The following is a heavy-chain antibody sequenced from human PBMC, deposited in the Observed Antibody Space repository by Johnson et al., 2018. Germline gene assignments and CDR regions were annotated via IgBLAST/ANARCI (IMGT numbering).Heavy chain of an antibody. Sequence: QVQLQESGPGLVKPSETLSLTCTVSGGSISSYYWSWIRQPPGKGLEWIGYIYYSGSTNYNPSLKRRVTISVDTSKNQFSLTLSSVTAADTAVYYFARHTTRGYFYGAGAFDIWGQGTMVTVSS. V-gene: IGHV4-59*01. CDR1: GGSISSYY. CDR3: ARHTTRGYFYGAGAFDI. CDR2: IYYSGST. D-gene: IGHD3-22*01. J-gene: IGHJ3*02.